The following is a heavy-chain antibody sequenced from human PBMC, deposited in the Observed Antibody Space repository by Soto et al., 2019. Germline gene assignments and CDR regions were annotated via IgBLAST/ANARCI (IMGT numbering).Heavy chain of an antibody. CDR2: ISAYNGNT. J-gene: IGHJ6*02. Sequence: VASVKVSCKASGYTFASYAISWMRQAPGQGLEWMGWISAYNGNTNYAQKLQGRVTMTTDTSTSTAYMELRSLRSDDTAVYYCARGRAPRYYYHYGMDIWGQGTTVTVSS. D-gene: IGHD3-9*01. CDR1: GYTFASYA. V-gene: IGHV1-18*01. CDR3: ARGRAPRYYYHYGMDI.